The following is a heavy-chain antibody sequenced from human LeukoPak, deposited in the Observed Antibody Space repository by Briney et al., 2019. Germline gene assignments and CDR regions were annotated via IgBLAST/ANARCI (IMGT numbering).Heavy chain of an antibody. CDR2: ISGSGGSA. V-gene: IGHV3-23*01. Sequence: GGSLRLSCAASGFTFSNYAMSWVRQAPGKGLGWVSGISGSGGSAYYPDSVKGRFTISRDNSKNTLYLQMNSLRAEDTAIYYCAKDQGSGYYAYYFDYWGQGTLVTVSS. J-gene: IGHJ4*02. CDR1: GFTFSNYA. CDR3: AKDQGSGYYAYYFDY. D-gene: IGHD3-3*01.